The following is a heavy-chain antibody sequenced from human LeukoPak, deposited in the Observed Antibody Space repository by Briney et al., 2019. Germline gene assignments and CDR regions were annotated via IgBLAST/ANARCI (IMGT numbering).Heavy chain of an antibody. CDR1: GFTFSSYW. Sequence: PGGSLRLSCAASGFTFSSYWMSWVRQAPGKGLEWVANIKQDGSEKYYVDSVKGRFTISRDNAKNSLYLQMNSLRAEDTAVYYCARVTYDCSGGSCYRYYYYGMDVWGQGTTVTVSS. V-gene: IGHV3-7*03. J-gene: IGHJ6*02. CDR2: IKQDGSEK. CDR3: ARVTYDCSGGSCYRYYYYGMDV. D-gene: IGHD2-15*01.